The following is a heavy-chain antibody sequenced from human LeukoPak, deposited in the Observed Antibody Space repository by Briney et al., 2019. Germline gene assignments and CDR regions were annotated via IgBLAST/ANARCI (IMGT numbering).Heavy chain of an antibody. CDR1: GGSISSYY. CDR3: ARARYYYYNYMDV. V-gene: IGHV4-4*07. CDR2: IYNSGST. J-gene: IGHJ6*03. Sequence: SETLSLTCTVSGGSISSYYWNWIRQPAGKGLEWIGRIYNSGSTNYNPSLKSRVTISVDTSKNQFSLRLNSVTAADTAVYYCARARYYYYNYMDVWGKGTTVTVSS.